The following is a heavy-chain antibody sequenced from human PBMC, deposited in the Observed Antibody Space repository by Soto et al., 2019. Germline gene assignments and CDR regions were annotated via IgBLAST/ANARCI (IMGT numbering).Heavy chain of an antibody. CDR2: IYPIDSDT. Sequence: GESLKISCKVSGDSFNSNWIAWVRQRPGRGLEWMGIIYPIDSDTRYSPSFQVQVTISVDRSINSAFLQWRRLGASDTATYYCARRSAVTTFYFYGMDVWGQGTTVTVSS. D-gene: IGHD4-17*01. CDR1: GDSFNSNW. V-gene: IGHV5-51*01. CDR3: ARRSAVTTFYFYGMDV. J-gene: IGHJ6*02.